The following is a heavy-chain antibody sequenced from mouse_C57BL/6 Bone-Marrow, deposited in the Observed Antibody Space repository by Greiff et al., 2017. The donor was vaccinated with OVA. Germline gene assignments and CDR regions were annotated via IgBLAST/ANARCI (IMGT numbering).Heavy chain of an antibody. CDR2: IDPSDSYT. D-gene: IGHD3-2*02. J-gene: IGHJ3*01. CDR1: GYTFTSYW. Sequence: QVQLQQPGAELVKPGASVKLSCKASGYTFTSYWMQWVKQRPGQGLEWIGEIDPSDSYTTYNQKFKGKAPLTVDTASSTAYMQLSSLTSEDSAVYYCARIPAQATYWGQGTLVTVSA. V-gene: IGHV1-50*01. CDR3: ARIPAQATY.